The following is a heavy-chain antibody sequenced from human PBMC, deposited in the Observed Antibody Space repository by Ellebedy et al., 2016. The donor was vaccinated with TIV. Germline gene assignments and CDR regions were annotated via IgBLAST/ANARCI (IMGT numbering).Heavy chain of an antibody. CDR2: INEGGNAM. J-gene: IGHJ4*02. Sequence: PGGSLRLSCAGSGFSFSAFWMSWVRLVPGKGLEWVANINEGGNAMSYGDSVKGRFTISRDNARNSLFLQMNSLRVEDTGVYFCARDEPGYGELLMFWGQGTLVTVSS. CDR3: ARDEPGYGELLMF. V-gene: IGHV3-7*01. CDR1: GFSFSAFW. D-gene: IGHD3-10*01.